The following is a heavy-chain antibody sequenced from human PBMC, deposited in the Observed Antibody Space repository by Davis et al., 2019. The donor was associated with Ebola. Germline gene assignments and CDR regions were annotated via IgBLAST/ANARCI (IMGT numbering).Heavy chain of an antibody. D-gene: IGHD6-19*01. Sequence: GGSLRLSCTDSVITFSSYAMSWVRQAPGKGLEWVSAISGSGGSTYYADSVKGRFTISRDNSKNTLDLQMNSLRAEDTAVYYCSKDWGIAVAGWFDPWGQGTLVTVSS. J-gene: IGHJ5*02. V-gene: IGHV3-23*01. CDR2: ISGSGGST. CDR1: VITFSSYA. CDR3: SKDWGIAVAGWFDP.